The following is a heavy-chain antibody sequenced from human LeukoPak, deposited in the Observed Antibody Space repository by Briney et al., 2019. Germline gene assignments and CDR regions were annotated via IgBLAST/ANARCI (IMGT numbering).Heavy chain of an antibody. V-gene: IGHV5-51*01. J-gene: IGHJ4*02. CDR2: IYPGDSDT. CDR3: ARHEPYMAAAGPPDY. Sequence: GESLKISCKGSGYSFTSYWIGWVRQMPGKGLEWMGIIYPGDSDTRYSPSFQGQVTISADKSISTAYLQWSSLKASDTAMYYCARHEPYMAAAGPPDYWGQGTLVTVSS. CDR1: GYSFTSYW. D-gene: IGHD6-13*01.